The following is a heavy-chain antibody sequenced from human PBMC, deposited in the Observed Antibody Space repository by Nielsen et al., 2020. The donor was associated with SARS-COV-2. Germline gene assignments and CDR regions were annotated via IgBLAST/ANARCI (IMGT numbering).Heavy chain of an antibody. CDR3: ARDSTSDYGDYGLDY. CDR1: GFTFSSYS. CDR2: ISSSSSYI. D-gene: IGHD4-17*01. Sequence: GESLKISCAASGFTFSSYSMNWVRQAPGKGLEWVSSISSSSSYIYYADSVKGRFTISRDNAKNSLYLQMNSLRAEDTAVYYCARDSTSDYGDYGLDYWGQGTLVTVSS. V-gene: IGHV3-21*01. J-gene: IGHJ4*02.